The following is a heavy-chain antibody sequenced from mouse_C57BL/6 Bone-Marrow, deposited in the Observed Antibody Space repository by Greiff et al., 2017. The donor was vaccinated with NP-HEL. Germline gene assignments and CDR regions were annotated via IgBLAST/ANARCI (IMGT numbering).Heavy chain of an antibody. CDR2: ISDGGSYT. D-gene: IGHD3-2*02. J-gene: IGHJ3*01. CDR3: ASDSSGYVPFAY. CDR1: GFTFSSYA. Sequence: EVQRVESGGGLVKPGGSLKLSCAASGFTFSSYAMSWVRQTPEKRLEWVATISDGGSYTYYPDNVKGRFTISRDNAKNNLYLQMSHLKSEDTAMYYCASDSSGYVPFAYWGQGTLVTVSA. V-gene: IGHV5-4*01.